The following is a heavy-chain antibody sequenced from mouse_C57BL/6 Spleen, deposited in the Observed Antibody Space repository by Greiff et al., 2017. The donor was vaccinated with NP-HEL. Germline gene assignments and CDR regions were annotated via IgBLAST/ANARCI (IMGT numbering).Heavy chain of an antibody. V-gene: IGHV1-55*01. CDR3: ARQDYDYDDGYFEV. D-gene: IGHD2-4*01. Sequence: QVQLQQSGAELVKPGASVKMSCKASGYTFTSYWITWVKQRPGQGLEWIGDIYPGSGSTNYNEKFKSKATRTVDTYSSTAYMQLSSLTSEDSAVYYCARQDYDYDDGYFEVWGTGTTVTVSS. CDR1: GYTFTSYW. J-gene: IGHJ1*03. CDR2: IYPGSGST.